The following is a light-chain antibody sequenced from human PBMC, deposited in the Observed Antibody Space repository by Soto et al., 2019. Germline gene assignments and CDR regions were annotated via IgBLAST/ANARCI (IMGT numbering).Light chain of an antibody. Sequence: DIQMTQSPSPLSASVGDRVTITCRASQTIRNYLNWYQQKPGEAPKLLIYAASRLQSGVPSRFSGSGSGTDFTLTINTLQPEDIATYYCQQSYSTPRFGGGTKLDIK. CDR1: QTIRNY. CDR2: AAS. CDR3: QQSYSTPR. J-gene: IGKJ4*01. V-gene: IGKV1-39*01.